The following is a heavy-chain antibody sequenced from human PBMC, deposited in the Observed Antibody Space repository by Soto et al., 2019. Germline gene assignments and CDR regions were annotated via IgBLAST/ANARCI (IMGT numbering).Heavy chain of an antibody. CDR3: MKAHESGDFLGMSV. Sequence: PSETLSLTCTVSGGSVSTGMKYWGWVRQPPGKALEFMVYMYKTGETLLNSSLKSRVTLSMETSKNQFSLTLSSVTAAATAVYFCMKAHESGDFLGMSVWGPGTTVTVSS. V-gene: IGHV4-61*01. J-gene: IGHJ6*02. CDR1: GGSVSTGMKY. CDR2: MYKTGET. D-gene: IGHD3-10*01.